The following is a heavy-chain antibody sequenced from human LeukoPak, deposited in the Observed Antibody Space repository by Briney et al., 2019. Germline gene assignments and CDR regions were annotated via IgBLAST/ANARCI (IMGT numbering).Heavy chain of an antibody. CDR2: INWNGDST. CDR1: GFAFDDYG. D-gene: IGHD3-22*01. J-gene: IGHJ4*02. CDR3: ARDYDSGGYYYGGGAY. Sequence: GGSLRLSCAASGFAFDDYGMSWVSQAPGKGLEWVSGINWNGDSTAYADSVKGRFTISRDNAKNSLYLQMSSLRAEDTALHYCARDYDSGGYYYGGGAYWGQGTLVTVSS. V-gene: IGHV3-20*04.